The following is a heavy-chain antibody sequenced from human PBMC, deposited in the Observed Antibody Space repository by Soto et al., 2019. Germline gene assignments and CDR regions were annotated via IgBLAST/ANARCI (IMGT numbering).Heavy chain of an antibody. CDR1: GFTFSSYG. D-gene: IGHD3-10*01. V-gene: IGHV3-23*01. CDR2: VSGSGAGT. J-gene: IGHJ6*02. CDR3: AKIRDSYGMDV. Sequence: EVQLLESGGGLVQPGGSLRLSCAASGFTFSSYGMSWVRQAPGKGLEWVSSVSGSGAGTYYADSVKGRFTISRDNSKNTLYLQMNNLRVDDTAVYYCAKIRDSYGMDVWGQGTTVTVSS.